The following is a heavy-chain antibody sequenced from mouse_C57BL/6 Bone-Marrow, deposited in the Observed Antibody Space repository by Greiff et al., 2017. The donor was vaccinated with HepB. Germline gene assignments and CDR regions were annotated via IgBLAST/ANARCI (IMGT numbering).Heavy chain of an antibody. CDR1: GYAFSSYW. Sequence: VKLQESGAELVKPGASVKISCKASGYAFSSYWMNWVKQRPGKGLEWIGQIYPGDGDTNYNGKFKGKATLTADKSSSTAYMQLSSLTSEDSAVYFCARRAPYYYGIAYWGQGTLVTVSA. J-gene: IGHJ3*01. V-gene: IGHV1-80*01. D-gene: IGHD1-1*01. CDR2: IYPGDGDT. CDR3: ARRAPYYYGIAY.